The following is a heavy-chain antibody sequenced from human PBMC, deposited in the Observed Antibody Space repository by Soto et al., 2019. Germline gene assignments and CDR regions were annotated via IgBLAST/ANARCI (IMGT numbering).Heavy chain of an antibody. Sequence: EVQLVESGGGLVKPGGSLRLSCAASGFTFSNAWMSWVRQAPGKGLEWVGRIISKKDGGARDYTEPVKGRFSISGDDSKNAIYLEMNNLKTEDTAVYYCAVSLTAGAFDIWGQGTMVTVSS. J-gene: IGHJ3*02. CDR2: IISKKDGGAR. CDR1: GFTFSNAW. V-gene: IGHV3-15*01. D-gene: IGHD7-27*01. CDR3: AVSLTAGAFDI.